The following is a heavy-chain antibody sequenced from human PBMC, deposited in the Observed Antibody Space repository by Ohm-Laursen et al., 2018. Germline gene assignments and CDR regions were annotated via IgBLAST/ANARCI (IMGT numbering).Heavy chain of an antibody. CDR1: GFTFSSYS. Sequence: SLRLSCAASGFTFSSYSMNWVRQAPGKGLEWVSYISSSSSTIYYADSVKGRFTISRDNAKNSLYLQMNSLRAEDTAVYYCARGMFLAVLRYFDWPYGMDVWGQGTTVTVSS. D-gene: IGHD3-9*01. J-gene: IGHJ6*02. CDR3: ARGMFLAVLRYFDWPYGMDV. CDR2: ISSSSSTI. V-gene: IGHV3-48*01.